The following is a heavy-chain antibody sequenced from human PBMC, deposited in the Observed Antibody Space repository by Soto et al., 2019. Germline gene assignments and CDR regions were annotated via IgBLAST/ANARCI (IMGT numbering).Heavy chain of an antibody. CDR1: GYTFTSYG. D-gene: IGHD1-1*01. CDR2: ISAYNGNT. Sequence: ASVKVSCKASGYTFTSYGISWVRQAPGQGLEWMGWISAYNGNTNYAQKLQGRVTMTTDTSTSTAYMELRSLRSEDTAVYYCAANDISVSLIHSADYSYYGTAVPAQGTTVPVSS. CDR3: AANDISVSLIHSADYSYYGTAV. J-gene: IGHJ6*02. V-gene: IGHV1-18*01.